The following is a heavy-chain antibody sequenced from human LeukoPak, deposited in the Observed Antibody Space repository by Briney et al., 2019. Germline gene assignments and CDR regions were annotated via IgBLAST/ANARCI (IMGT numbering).Heavy chain of an antibody. CDR1: GFTFGTFS. Sequence: GGSLRLSCTGSGFTFGTFSMNWVPEAPGKGPEWISYICSDSTTIQYADSVRGRFITTRDNTKNSMYLQLSNLRVEDTALYYCARGTGTYYYWGQGALVSVSS. V-gene: IGHV3-48*04. D-gene: IGHD1-26*01. J-gene: IGHJ4*02. CDR2: ICSDSTTI. CDR3: ARGTGTYYY.